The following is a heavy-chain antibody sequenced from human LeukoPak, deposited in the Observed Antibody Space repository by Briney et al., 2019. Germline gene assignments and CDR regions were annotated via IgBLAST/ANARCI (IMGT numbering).Heavy chain of an antibody. J-gene: IGHJ4*02. V-gene: IGHV1-69*06. CDR2: IIPIFGTA. D-gene: IGHD5-18*01. CDR1: GGTFSSYA. Sequence: ASVKVSCKASGGTFSSYAISWVRQAPGQGLEWMGGIIPIFGTANYAQKFQGRVTITADKSTSTAYMELSSLRSEDTAVYYCARDGYSYGRSLDYWGQGTLVTVSS. CDR3: ARDGYSYGRSLDY.